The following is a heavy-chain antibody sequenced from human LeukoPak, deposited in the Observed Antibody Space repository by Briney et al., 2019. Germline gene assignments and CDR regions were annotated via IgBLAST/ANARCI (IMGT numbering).Heavy chain of an antibody. Sequence: PGGSLRLSCVVSGFTFSDTYMTWIRQAPGKGLESLTYISPSGTDISYADSVKGRFTISRDNAKNPLYLQMNSLRADDTALYSCARQEARNYYYEGLDYWGQGTLVTVSS. J-gene: IGHJ4*02. CDR3: ARQEARNYYYEGLDY. D-gene: IGHD3-22*01. CDR2: ISPSGTDI. V-gene: IGHV3-11*04. CDR1: GFTFSDTY.